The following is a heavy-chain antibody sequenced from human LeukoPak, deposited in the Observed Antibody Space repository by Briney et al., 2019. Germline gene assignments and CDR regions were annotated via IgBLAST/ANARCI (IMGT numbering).Heavy chain of an antibody. D-gene: IGHD2-2*01. Sequence: GGSLRLSCAASGFTFSSYSMNWVRQAPGKGLEWVSSISSSSSYIYYADSVKGRFTISRDNAKNSLYLQMNSLRAEDTAVYYCARSVVPAAVLDYWGQGTLVTVPS. CDR3: ARSVVPAAVLDY. CDR1: GFTFSSYS. V-gene: IGHV3-21*01. CDR2: ISSSSSYI. J-gene: IGHJ4*02.